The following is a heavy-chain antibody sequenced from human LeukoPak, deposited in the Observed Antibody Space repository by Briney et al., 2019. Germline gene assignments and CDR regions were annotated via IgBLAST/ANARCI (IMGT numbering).Heavy chain of an antibody. CDR2: ISAYNGNT. CDR1: GYTFTSYG. Sequence: ASVKVSCKASGYTFTSYGISWVRQAPGQGLEWMGWISAYNGNTNYAQKLQGRVTMATDTSTSTAYMELRSLRSDDTAVYYCASDVGWSGDYYYYGMDVWGQGTTVTVSS. CDR3: ASDVGWSGDYYYYGMDV. V-gene: IGHV1-18*01. D-gene: IGHD3-3*01. J-gene: IGHJ6*02.